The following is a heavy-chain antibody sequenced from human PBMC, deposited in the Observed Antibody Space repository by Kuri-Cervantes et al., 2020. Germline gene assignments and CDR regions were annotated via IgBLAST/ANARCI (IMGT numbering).Heavy chain of an antibody. CDR3: ARDHDSSGYDY. D-gene: IGHD3-22*01. J-gene: IGHJ4*02. Sequence: GESLKISCAASGFTFSSYAMHWVRQAPGKGLEWVAVISYDGSNKYYADSVKGRFTISRDNSKNSLYLQMNSLRAEDTAVYYCARDHDSSGYDYWGQGTLVTVSS. CDR1: GFTFSSYA. CDR2: ISYDGSNK. V-gene: IGHV3-30-3*01.